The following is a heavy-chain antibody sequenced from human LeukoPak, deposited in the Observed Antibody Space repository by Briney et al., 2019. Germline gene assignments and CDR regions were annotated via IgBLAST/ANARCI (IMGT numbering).Heavy chain of an antibody. Sequence: SETLSLTCTVSGGSISSSSYYWGWIRQPPGKGLEWIGSIYYSGSTYYNPSLKSRVTISVDTSKNQFSLKLSSVTAADTAVYYCARGTRSSWYLPYYFDYWGQGTLVTVSS. V-gene: IGHV4-39*01. CDR1: GGSISSSSYY. CDR2: IYYSGST. CDR3: ARGTRSSWYLPYYFDY. J-gene: IGHJ4*02. D-gene: IGHD6-13*01.